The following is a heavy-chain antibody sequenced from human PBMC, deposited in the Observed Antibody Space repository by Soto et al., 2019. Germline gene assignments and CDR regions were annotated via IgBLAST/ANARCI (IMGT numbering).Heavy chain of an antibody. CDR1: GGSFSGYD. D-gene: IGHD3-22*01. CDR2: INHSGST. CDR3: ARHSGNYYDSNGYLYY. Sequence: PSETLSLTCAVYGGSFSGYDWTWIRQPTGTGLEWIGEINHSGSTNYNPSLKSRVTISVDTSKNQFSLKLTSVTAADTAVYYCARHSGNYYDSNGYLYYWGQGTLVTVSS. V-gene: IGHV4-34*01. J-gene: IGHJ4*02.